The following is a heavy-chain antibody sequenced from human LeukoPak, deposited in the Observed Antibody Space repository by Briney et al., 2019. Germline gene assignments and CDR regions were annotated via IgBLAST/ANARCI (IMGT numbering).Heavy chain of an antibody. CDR3: ARGNPPPAAPAGNYFDY. CDR1: GGSFSGYY. V-gene: IGHV4-34*01. Sequence: SETLSLTCAVYGGSFSGYYWSWTRQPPGKGLEWIGEINHSGSTNYNPSLKSRVTISVDTSKNQFSLKLSSVTAADTAVYYCARGNPPPAAPAGNYFDYWGQGTLVTVSS. D-gene: IGHD2-2*01. CDR2: INHSGST. J-gene: IGHJ4*02.